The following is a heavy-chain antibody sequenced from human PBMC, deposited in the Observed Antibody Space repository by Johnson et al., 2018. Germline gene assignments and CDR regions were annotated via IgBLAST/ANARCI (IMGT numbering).Heavy chain of an antibody. Sequence: VRLLESGGGVVQPGRSLRLCCVASGITFRSYVMHWVRQAAGKGLEWVAVISNEGSKKEYADSVKGRFTIFRDNPKNTLNLQMNSLRVEDTAVYYCARVGIAAAGIAYYYMDVWGKGTTVTVSS. CDR2: ISNEGSKK. V-gene: IGHV3-30-3*01. CDR1: GITFRSYV. J-gene: IGHJ6*03. D-gene: IGHD6-13*01. CDR3: ARVGIAAAGIAYYYMDV.